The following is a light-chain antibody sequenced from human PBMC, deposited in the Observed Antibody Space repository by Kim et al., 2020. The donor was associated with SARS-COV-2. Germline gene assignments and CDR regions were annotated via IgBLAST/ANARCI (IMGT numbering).Light chain of an antibody. CDR1: QSVNSNY. V-gene: IGKV3D-20*01. J-gene: IGKJ4*01. CDR2: DIS. CDR3: QQYGSSVLT. Sequence: LSQGERATLSCGASQSVNSNYLAGYQQKPGLAPRLLMYDISSRATGIPDRFSGSGSGTDFTLTISRVEPEDFAVYYCQQYGSSVLTFGGGTKLEI.